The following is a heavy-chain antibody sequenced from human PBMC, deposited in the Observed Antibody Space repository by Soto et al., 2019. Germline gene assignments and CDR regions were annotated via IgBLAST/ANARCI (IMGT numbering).Heavy chain of an antibody. Sequence: QITLKESGPTLVKPTQTLTLTCTFSGFSLSTSGVGVDWIRQPPGKALEWLALIYWDDDKRYNPSLKNRLSIRXDXSXTXXVLTMTNKDPVERSTYYSAHRLRDYKSYGGWYFDYWGQGTLVTVSS. J-gene: IGHJ4*02. CDR3: AHRLRDYKSYGGWYFDY. V-gene: IGHV2-5*02. CDR2: IYWDDDK. D-gene: IGHD1-26*01. CDR1: GFSLSTSGVG.